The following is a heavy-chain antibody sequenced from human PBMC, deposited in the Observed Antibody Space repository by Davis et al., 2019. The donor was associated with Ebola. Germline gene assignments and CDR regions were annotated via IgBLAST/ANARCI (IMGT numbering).Heavy chain of an antibody. CDR1: GFTFSSYG. D-gene: IGHD6-13*01. J-gene: IGHJ4*02. Sequence: GESLKISCAASGFTFSSYGMHWVRQAPGKGLEWVAVIWYDGSNKYYADSVKGRFTISRDNSKNTLYLQMNSLRAEDTAVYYCAKDLAAAGEDYWGQGTLVTVSS. V-gene: IGHV3-33*06. CDR2: IWYDGSNK. CDR3: AKDLAAAGEDY.